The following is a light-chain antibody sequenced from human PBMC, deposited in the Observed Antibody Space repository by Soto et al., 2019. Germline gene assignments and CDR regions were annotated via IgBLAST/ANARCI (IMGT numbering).Light chain of an antibody. CDR2: DDS. CDR3: QVWDSTSDHYV. V-gene: IGLV3-21*02. J-gene: IGLJ1*01. Sequence: SYELTQLPSVSVAPGQTARISCGGNNIGSKRVHWYQQKRGQAPVLVVYDDSDRPSGIPERFSGSNSGNTATLTISRVEAGDEADYYCQVWDSTSDHYVFGTGTKVTVL. CDR1: NIGSKR.